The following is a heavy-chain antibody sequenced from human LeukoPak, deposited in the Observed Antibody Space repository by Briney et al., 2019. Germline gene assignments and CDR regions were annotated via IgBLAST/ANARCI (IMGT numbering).Heavy chain of an antibody. J-gene: IGHJ4*02. CDR3: ARDSNYDESLY. CDR1: GFSFSSYS. V-gene: IGHV3-21*01. D-gene: IGHD3-16*01. CDR2: ISSSSSYI. Sequence: GGSLRLSCAASGFSFSSYSMNWVRQAPGKGLEWVSFISSSSSYIYYADSVKGRSTISRDNAKNSLYLQMNSLRAEDTAVYFCARDSNYDESLYWGQGTLVTVSS.